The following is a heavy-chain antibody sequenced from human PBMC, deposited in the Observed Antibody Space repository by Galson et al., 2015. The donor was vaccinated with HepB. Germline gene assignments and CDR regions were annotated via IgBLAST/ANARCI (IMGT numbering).Heavy chain of an antibody. J-gene: IGHJ4*02. V-gene: IGHV3-21*01. CDR2: ISSSSSYI. D-gene: IGHD6-19*01. CDR3: AREGYSSGWYDFDY. CDR1: GFTFSSYS. Sequence: SLRLSCAASGFTFSSYSMNWVHQAPGKGLEWVSSISSSSSYIYYADSVKGRFTISRDNAKNSLYLQMNSLRAEDTAVYYCAREGYSSGWYDFDYWGQGTLVTVSS.